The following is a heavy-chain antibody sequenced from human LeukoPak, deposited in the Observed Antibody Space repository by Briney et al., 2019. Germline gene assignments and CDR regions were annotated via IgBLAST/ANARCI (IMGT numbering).Heavy chain of an antibody. CDR2: MNPNSGNT. D-gene: IGHD3-22*01. V-gene: IGHV1-8*01. Sequence: ASVKVSCKASGYTFTSYDINWVRQATGQGLEWMGWMNPNSGNTGYAQKFQGRVTMTRNTSISTAYMELSSLRSEDTAVYYRARGGDSSGYYRVWGQGTLVTVSS. CDR3: ARGGDSSGYYRV. J-gene: IGHJ4*02. CDR1: GYTFTSYD.